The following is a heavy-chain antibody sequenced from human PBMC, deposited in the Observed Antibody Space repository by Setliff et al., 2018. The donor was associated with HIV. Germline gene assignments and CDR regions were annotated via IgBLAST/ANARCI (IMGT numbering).Heavy chain of an antibody. J-gene: IGHJ3*02. D-gene: IGHD2-8*02. CDR3: ARAPTGVTNAFDI. Sequence: SETLSLTCTVSGGSISSGIYYWIWIRQPAGKGLEWIGHVYTTGGTNYNPSLESLLTISVDTSRNQFSLRLSSVTAADTAVYYCARAPTGVTNAFDIWGQGTMVTVSS. CDR1: GGSISSGIYY. CDR2: VYTTGGT. V-gene: IGHV4-61*09.